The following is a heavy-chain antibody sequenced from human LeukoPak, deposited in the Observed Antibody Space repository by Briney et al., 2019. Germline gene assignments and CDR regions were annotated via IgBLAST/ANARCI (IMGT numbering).Heavy chain of an antibody. Sequence: GSLRLSCAASGFTFSTYWMNWYRQAPGKGLEWVGNINQDASEINYVDSVRGRFTISRDNAKNSLHLQMNSLRAEDTAVYYCATDRDNSDWQKRFDSWGQGTLVTVSS. CDR2: INQDASEI. CDR3: ATDRDNSDWQKRFDS. CDR1: GFTFSTYW. J-gene: IGHJ4*02. D-gene: IGHD2-21*02. V-gene: IGHV3-7*01.